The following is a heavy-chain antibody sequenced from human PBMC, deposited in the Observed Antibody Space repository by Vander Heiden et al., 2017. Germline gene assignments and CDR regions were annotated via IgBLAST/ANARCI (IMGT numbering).Heavy chain of an antibody. D-gene: IGHD2-2*01. J-gene: IGHJ4*02. CDR3: AREYPLGYCSSTSCYGFDY. CDR1: GYTFTGYY. V-gene: IGHV1-2*02. Sequence: QVQLVPSGAEVKKPGASVKVSCKASGYTFTGYYMHRVRQAPGQGLEWMGWINPNSGSTNYAQKFQGRVTMTRDTSISTAYMELSRLRSDDTAVYYCAREYPLGYCSSTSCYGFDYWGQGTLVTVSS. CDR2: INPNSGST.